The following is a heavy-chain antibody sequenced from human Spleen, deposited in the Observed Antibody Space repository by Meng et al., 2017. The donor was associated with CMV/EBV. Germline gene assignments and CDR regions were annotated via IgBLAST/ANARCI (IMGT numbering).Heavy chain of an antibody. Sequence: GGSLRLSCAASGFIFSSYGIHWVRQAPGKGLDWVAFIRYDGTNKDYADSVKGRFTISRDNSKNTLYLQMNSLRAEDTAVYYCARVGDTSGYYWLDYWGQGTLVTVSS. CDR2: IRYDGTNK. CDR1: GFIFSSYG. CDR3: ARVGDTSGYYWLDY. J-gene: IGHJ4*02. V-gene: IGHV3-30*02. D-gene: IGHD3-22*01.